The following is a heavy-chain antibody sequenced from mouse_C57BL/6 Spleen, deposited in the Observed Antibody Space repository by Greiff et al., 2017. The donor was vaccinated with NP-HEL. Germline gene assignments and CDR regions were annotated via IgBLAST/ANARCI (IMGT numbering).Heavy chain of an antibody. Sequence: VQLQQSGAELAKPGASVKLSCKASGYTFTSYWMHWVKQRPGQGLEWIGYINPSSGYTKYNQKFKDKATLTADKSSSTAYMQLSSLTYEDSAVYYCARMADGYYDYFDYWGQGTTLTVSS. V-gene: IGHV1-7*01. J-gene: IGHJ2*01. CDR1: GYTFTSYW. CDR2: INPSSGYT. D-gene: IGHD2-3*01. CDR3: ARMADGYYDYFDY.